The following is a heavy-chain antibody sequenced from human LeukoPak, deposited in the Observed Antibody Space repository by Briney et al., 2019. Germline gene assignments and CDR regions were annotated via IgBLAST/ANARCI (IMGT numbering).Heavy chain of an antibody. CDR3: ATDRGWRTSGYYLYYFEY. CDR2: IKHDGSEK. CDR1: GFTFSSYA. V-gene: IGHV3-7*01. J-gene: IGHJ4*02. Sequence: GGSLRLSCAASGFTFSSYAMSWVRQAPGEGLEWVASIKHDGSEKYYVDSVRGRFTISRDNTMNSLYLQMSSLRAEDTAVYYCATDRGWRTSGYYLYYFEYWGQGTLVTFSS. D-gene: IGHD3-3*01.